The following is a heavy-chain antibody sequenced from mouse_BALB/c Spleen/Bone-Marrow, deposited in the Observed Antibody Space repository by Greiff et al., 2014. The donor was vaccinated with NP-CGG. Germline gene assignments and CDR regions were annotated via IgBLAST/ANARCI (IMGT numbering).Heavy chain of an antibody. CDR2: IDPSDSET. Sequence: QVQLQQSGPQLVRPGASVKISCKASGYSFTSYWMHWVKQRPGQGLEWIGMIDPSDSETRLNQKFKDKATLTVDKSSSTAYMQRSSPTSEDSAVYYCANSYGYLFDYWGQGTTRTVSS. J-gene: IGHJ2*01. CDR1: GYSFTSYW. D-gene: IGHD2-2*01. V-gene: IGHV1-74*01. CDR3: ANSYGYLFDY.